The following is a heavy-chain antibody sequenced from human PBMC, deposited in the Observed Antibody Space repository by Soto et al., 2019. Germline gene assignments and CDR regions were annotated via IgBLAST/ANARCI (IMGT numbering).Heavy chain of an antibody. J-gene: IGHJ5*02. Sequence: EVQLVESGGGLVQPGGSLRLSCAASGFSFERYWMHWVRQAPGKGLMWVARIDKDGAVTNYAESVKGRFTISRDNAKNTLYLQMNSLSAEDSALYYCARVDLDSWQVTLGSWGQGTLVTVSS. V-gene: IGHV3-74*01. CDR3: ARVDLDSWQVTLGS. CDR1: GFSFERYW. CDR2: IDKDGAVT. D-gene: IGHD3-10*01.